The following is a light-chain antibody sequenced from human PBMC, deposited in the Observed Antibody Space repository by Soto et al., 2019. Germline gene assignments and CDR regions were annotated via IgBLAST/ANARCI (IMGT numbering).Light chain of an antibody. Sequence: AIRMTQSPSSLSASTGDRVTITCRASQGISSYLAWYQHKPGQSPRLLINGVYTRATGIPDRFSGSGSGTDFTLTISRLEPEDFAIYYCQFYGSSLITFGQGTRLEIK. CDR2: GVY. J-gene: IGKJ5*01. CDR1: QGISSY. CDR3: QFYGSSLIT. V-gene: IGKV1-8*01.